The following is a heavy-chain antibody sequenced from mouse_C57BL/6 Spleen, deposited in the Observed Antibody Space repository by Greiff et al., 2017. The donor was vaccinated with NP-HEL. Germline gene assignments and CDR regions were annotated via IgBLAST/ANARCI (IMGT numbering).Heavy chain of an antibody. CDR3: ARHYYGSHYLDY. J-gene: IGHJ2*01. CDR2: IYPGSGST. CDR1: GYTFTSYW. D-gene: IGHD1-1*01. V-gene: IGHV1-55*01. Sequence: QVQLQQPGAELVKPGASVKMSCKASGYTFTSYWITWVKQRPGQGLEWIGDIYPGSGSTNYNEKFKSKATLTVDTSSSTAYMQLSSLTSEDSAVYYCARHYYGSHYLDYWGQGTTLTVSS.